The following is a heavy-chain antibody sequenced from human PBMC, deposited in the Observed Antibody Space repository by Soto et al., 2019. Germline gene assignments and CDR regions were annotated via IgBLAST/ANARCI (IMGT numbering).Heavy chain of an antibody. CDR2: IYWDDDK. CDR3: AHANHDYGMDV. J-gene: IGHJ6*02. CDR1: GFSLSTSGVG. V-gene: IGHV2-5*02. Sequence: QITLKESGPTLVKPTQTLTLTCTFSGFSLSTSGVGVGWIRQPPGKALEWLALIYWDDDKRYSPSLKSRLTXTXXTSKTQLVLTMTNMDPVDTATYYCAHANHDYGMDVWGQGTTVTVSS.